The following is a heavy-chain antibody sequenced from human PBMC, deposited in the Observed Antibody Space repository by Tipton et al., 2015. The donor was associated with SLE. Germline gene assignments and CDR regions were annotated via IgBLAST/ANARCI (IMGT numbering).Heavy chain of an antibody. CDR3: AREWSSFDF. Sequence: TLSLTCSVSGVSISSSFWTWIRQPPGKGLEWIGNIHHSGTTDYTPSLKSRVTISVDTSKNQFSLTLTSVTAADTAVYYCAREWSSFDFWGQGTLVTVSS. J-gene: IGHJ4*02. CDR1: GVSISSSF. V-gene: IGHV4-59*01. D-gene: IGHD2-15*01. CDR2: IHHSGTT.